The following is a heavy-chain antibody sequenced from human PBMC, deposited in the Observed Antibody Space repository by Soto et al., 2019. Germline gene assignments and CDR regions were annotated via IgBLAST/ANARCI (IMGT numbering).Heavy chain of an antibody. V-gene: IGHV2-5*01. CDR1: GFSLSTSGVG. CDR3: SHRRLYYYDSSHLNWFDP. J-gene: IGHJ5*02. D-gene: IGHD3-22*01. Sequence: SGPTLVNPTQTLTLTCTFSGFSLSTSGVGVGWIRQPPGKALEWLALIYWNDDKRYSPSLKSRRTITKYTSKNQVVLTMTNMYPVDTATYYCSHRRLYYYDSSHLNWFDPWGQGTLVTVSS. CDR2: IYWNDDK.